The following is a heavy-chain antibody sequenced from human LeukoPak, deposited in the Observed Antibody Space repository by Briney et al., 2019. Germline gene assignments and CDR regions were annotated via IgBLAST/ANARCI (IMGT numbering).Heavy chain of an antibody. CDR1: GFIFSSYG. J-gene: IGHJ4*02. Sequence: GRSLRLSCAASGFIFSSYGMHWVRQAPGKGLEWVSSISSSSSYIYYADSVKGRFTISRDNAKNSLYLQMNSLRAEDTAVYYCARVGTSSSGWQFYYWGQGTLVTVSS. V-gene: IGHV3-21*01. CDR3: ARVGTSSSGWQFYY. CDR2: ISSSSSYI. D-gene: IGHD6-19*01.